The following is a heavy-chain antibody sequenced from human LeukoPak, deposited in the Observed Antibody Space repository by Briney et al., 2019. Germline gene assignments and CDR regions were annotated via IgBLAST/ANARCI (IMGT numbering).Heavy chain of an antibody. D-gene: IGHD2-15*01. CDR1: GFTVSSNS. Sequence: GGSLRLSCTVSGFTVSSNSMSWVRQAPGKGLEWVSFIYSDNTHYSDSVKGRFTISRDNSNNTLYLQMNSLRAEDTAIYYCAKDEKPTIVVVEAATPLHTYFDYWGQGTLVTVSS. CDR3: AKDEKPTIVVVEAATPLHTYFDY. CDR2: IYSDNT. V-gene: IGHV3-53*01. J-gene: IGHJ4*02.